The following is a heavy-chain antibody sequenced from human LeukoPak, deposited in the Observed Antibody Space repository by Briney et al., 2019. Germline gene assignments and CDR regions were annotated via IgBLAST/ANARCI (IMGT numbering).Heavy chain of an antibody. CDR3: ARGDGYGDYAGAFDI. D-gene: IGHD4-17*01. CDR2: IIPIFGTA. J-gene: IGHJ3*02. CDR1: GGTFSSYA. V-gene: IGHV1-69*05. Sequence: SVKVSCKASGGTFSSYAISWVRQAPGQGLGWMGRIIPIFGTANYAQKFQGRVTITTDESTSTAYMELSSLRSEDTAVYYCARGDGYGDYAGAFDIWGQGTMVTVSS.